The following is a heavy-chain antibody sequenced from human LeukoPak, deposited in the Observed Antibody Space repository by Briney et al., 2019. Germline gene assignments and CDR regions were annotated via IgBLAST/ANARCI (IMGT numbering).Heavy chain of an antibody. Sequence: PSETLSLTCTVSGGSFSNSSYSWGWIRQPPGKGLEWIGTIYYTGSTYYNPSLKSRVTISVDTSKNQFSLKLSSVTAADTAVYYCARQYIVADPWGQGTLVTVSS. V-gene: IGHV4-39*01. J-gene: IGHJ5*02. CDR2: IYYTGST. CDR3: ARQYIVADP. D-gene: IGHD2-15*01. CDR1: GGSFSNSSYS.